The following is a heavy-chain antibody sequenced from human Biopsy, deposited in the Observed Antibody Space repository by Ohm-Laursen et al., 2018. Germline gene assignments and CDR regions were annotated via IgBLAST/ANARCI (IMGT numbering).Heavy chain of an antibody. Sequence: SLRLSCAASGFTFGHYAMHWIRQAPGKGLEWISLIWYGGTNEDYADSVKGRFTISRDSSKNTLYLQINTLTLEDTAFYYCARGLSSGWYGYFDVWGRGTLVTVSS. J-gene: IGHJ2*01. CDR3: ARGLSSGWYGYFDV. V-gene: IGHV3-33*01. CDR1: GFTFGHYA. CDR2: IWYGGTNE. D-gene: IGHD6-19*01.